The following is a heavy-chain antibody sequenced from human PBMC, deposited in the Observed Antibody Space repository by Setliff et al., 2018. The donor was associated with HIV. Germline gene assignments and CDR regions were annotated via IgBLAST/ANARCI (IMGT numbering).Heavy chain of an antibody. Sequence: SETLSLTCTVYGASISNSNSYWGWIRQAPGKRLEWLGSIYDSGSTSYNPSLKSRVTISVDTSKNQFSLKLSSVTAADTAVYYCARLGDFSYNSYHLYAFDFWGHGALVTVSS. CDR2: IYDSGST. V-gene: IGHV4-39*01. CDR1: GASISNSNSY. CDR3: ARLGDFSYNSYHLYAFDF. D-gene: IGHD3-16*01. J-gene: IGHJ4*01.